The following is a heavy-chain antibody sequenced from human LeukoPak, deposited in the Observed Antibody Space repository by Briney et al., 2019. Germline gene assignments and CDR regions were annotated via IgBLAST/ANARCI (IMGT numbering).Heavy chain of an antibody. CDR3: ARASGIQLWFRGALDYYYMDV. J-gene: IGHJ6*03. Sequence: EASVKVSCKASGGTFSSYAISWVRQAPGQGLEWMGGIIPIFGTANYAQKFQGRVTITADKSTSTAYMELSSLRSEDTAVYYCARASGIQLWFRGALDYYYMDVWGKGTTVTVSS. D-gene: IGHD5-18*01. V-gene: IGHV1-69*06. CDR1: GGTFSSYA. CDR2: IIPIFGTA.